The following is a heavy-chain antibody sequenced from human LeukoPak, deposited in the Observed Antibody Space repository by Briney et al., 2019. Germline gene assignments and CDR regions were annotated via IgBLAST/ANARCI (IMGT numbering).Heavy chain of an antibody. CDR2: INQDGSEK. Sequence: GESLRLSCAAYGFTFSSYWMKWVRQAAGKGLEWVANINQDGSEKYYVDSVKGRFTISRDNGKNSLYLQLNSLRAEDTAVYYCAREGPGEYFDYWGQGTLVTVSS. CDR3: AREGPGEYFDY. J-gene: IGHJ4*02. V-gene: IGHV3-7*01. D-gene: IGHD1-14*01. CDR1: GFTFSSYW.